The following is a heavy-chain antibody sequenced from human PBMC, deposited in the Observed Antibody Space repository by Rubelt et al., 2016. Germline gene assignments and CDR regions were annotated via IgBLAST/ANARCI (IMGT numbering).Heavy chain of an antibody. D-gene: IGHD5-24*01. CDR2: ISNSGQTI. CDR3: ARGAGRWLQCYFDY. J-gene: IGHJ4*02. CDR1: GFTFSDYS. Sequence: EVQLVESGGGLVQPGGSLRLSCAGSGFTFSDYSMNWVRQAPGKGLEWVSYISNSGQTIFYAELWKGRFTISRDNANNSLYLQRNSLRVEDMAVYYCARGAGRWLQCYFDYWGRGTLVTVSS. V-gene: IGHV3-48*04.